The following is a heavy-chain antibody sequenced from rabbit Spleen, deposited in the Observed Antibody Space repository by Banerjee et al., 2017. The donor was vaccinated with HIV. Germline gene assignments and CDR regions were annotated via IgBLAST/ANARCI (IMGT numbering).Heavy chain of an antibody. D-gene: IGHD4-1*01. Sequence: QSLEESGGDLVKPGGSLTLTCKASGFDLSSYYVSWVRQAPGKGLEWIGDIDPIFGIAVYASWVNGRFTIPSHNAQNTLYLQLNSLTTADTATYFCVREVAGKFGLWGPGTLVTVS. J-gene: IGHJ4*01. CDR2: IDPIFGIA. CDR1: GFDLSSYY. CDR3: VREVAGKFGL. V-gene: IGHV1S7*01.